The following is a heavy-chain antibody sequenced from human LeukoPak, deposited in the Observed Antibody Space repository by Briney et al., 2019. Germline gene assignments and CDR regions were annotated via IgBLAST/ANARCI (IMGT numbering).Heavy chain of an antibody. Sequence: ASVKVSCKASGYTFTSYGISWVRQAPGQGLEWMGWISAYNGDTNYAQNLQGRVTTTTDTSTSTAYMELRSLRSDDTAVYYCARGDYYGSGTYKGDFWGQGTPVTVSS. D-gene: IGHD3-10*01. CDR3: ARGDYYGSGTYKGDF. J-gene: IGHJ4*02. V-gene: IGHV1-18*01. CDR2: ISAYNGDT. CDR1: GYTFTSYG.